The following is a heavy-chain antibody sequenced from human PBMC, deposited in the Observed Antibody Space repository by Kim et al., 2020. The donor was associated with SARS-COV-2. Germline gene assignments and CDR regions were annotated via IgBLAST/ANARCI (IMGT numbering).Heavy chain of an antibody. D-gene: IGHD5-18*01. Sequence: SETLSLTCTVSGGSISSYYWSWIRQPPGKGLEWIGYIYYSGSTNYNPSLKSRVTISVDTSKNQFSLKLSSVTAADTAVYYCARGRGIQLWIDYWGQGNLDTVSS. J-gene: IGHJ4*02. CDR1: GGSISSYY. V-gene: IGHV4-59*01. CDR2: IYYSGST. CDR3: ARGRGIQLWIDY.